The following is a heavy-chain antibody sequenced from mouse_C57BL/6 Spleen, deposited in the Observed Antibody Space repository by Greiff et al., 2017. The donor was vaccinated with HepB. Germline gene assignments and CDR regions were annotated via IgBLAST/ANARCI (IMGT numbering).Heavy chain of an antibody. CDR1: GYTFTSYW. CDR2: IHPNSGST. CDR3: ARGRPQFITPPRGYAMDY. V-gene: IGHV1-64*01. J-gene: IGHJ4*01. Sequence: QVQLQQPGAELVKPGASVKLSCKASGYTFTSYWMHWVKQRPGQGLEWIGMIHPNSGSTNYNEKFKSKATLTVDKSSSTAYMQLSSLTSEDSAVYYCARGRPQFITPPRGYAMDYWGQGTSVTVSS. D-gene: IGHD1-1*01.